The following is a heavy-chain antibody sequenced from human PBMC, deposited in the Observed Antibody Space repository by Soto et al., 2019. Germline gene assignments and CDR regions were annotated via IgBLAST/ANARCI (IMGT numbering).Heavy chain of an antibody. J-gene: IGHJ6*03. CDR3: ARLGCIRSSTSCYYYYYMDV. V-gene: IGHV4-39*01. CDR2: IYYSGST. CDR1: GGSISSSSYY. Sequence: SETLSLTCTVSGGSISSSSYYWGWIRQPPGKGLEWIGSIYYSGSTYYNPSLKSRVTISVDTSKNQFSLKLSSVTAADTAVYYCARLGCIRSSTSCYYYYYMDVWGKGTTVTVSS. D-gene: IGHD2-2*01.